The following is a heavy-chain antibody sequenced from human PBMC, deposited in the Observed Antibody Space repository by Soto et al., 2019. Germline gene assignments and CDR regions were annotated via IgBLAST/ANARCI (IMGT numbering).Heavy chain of an antibody. D-gene: IGHD3-10*01. V-gene: IGHV1-69*06. CDR2: IIPIFGTA. CDR1: GGTFSSYA. Sequence: SVKVSCKASGGTFSSYAISWVRQAPGQGLEWMGGIIPIFGTANYAQKFQGRVTITADKSTSTAYMELSSLRSEDTAVYYCATYYFGSGSYYRFDTWGQGTLVTVSS. J-gene: IGHJ4*02. CDR3: ATYYFGSGSYYRFDT.